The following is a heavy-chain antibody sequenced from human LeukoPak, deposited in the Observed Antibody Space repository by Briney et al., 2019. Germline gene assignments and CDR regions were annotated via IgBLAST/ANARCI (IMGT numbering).Heavy chain of an antibody. CDR1: VFSFTYST. V-gene: IGHV3-21*01. Sequence: KTGGSLRLSCVASVFSFTYSTMNWVRLAPGKGLEWVSSITSSSGNIYYSDSVRGRFAVSRDSAKNALYLQMNSLIAEDSAVYYCVRIPNNAGFPNWFDPWGQGTLVSVSS. J-gene: IGHJ5*02. D-gene: IGHD3-9*01. CDR2: ITSSSGNI. CDR3: VRIPNNAGFPNWFDP.